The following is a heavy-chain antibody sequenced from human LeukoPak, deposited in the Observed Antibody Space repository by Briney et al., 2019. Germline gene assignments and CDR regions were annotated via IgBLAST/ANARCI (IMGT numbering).Heavy chain of an antibody. V-gene: IGHV3-48*03. D-gene: IGHD1-26*01. J-gene: IGHJ4*02. CDR2: ISSGGSFI. Sequence: GGSLRLSCVASGFTFSIYEMNWVRQAPGKGLEWVSYISSGGSFIDYADSVKGRFTISRDNAKNSLYLQMNSLRAEDTAVYYCAGDYSGSDDCYFDYWGQGTLVTVSS. CDR3: AGDYSGSDDCYFDY. CDR1: GFTFSIYE.